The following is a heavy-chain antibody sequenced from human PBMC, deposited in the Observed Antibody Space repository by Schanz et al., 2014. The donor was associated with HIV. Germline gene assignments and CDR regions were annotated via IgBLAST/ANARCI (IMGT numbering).Heavy chain of an antibody. CDR2: INPNEGDT. Sequence: QVQLVQSGAAVKKPGASVKVSCKASGYTFTDYFVHWVRQAPGQGLEWMGWINPNEGDTKFAQKFRGRVTMTRDTSISPAYMELTRLRYDDTDVYYCAKSRFQLHWFDSWGQGTLVTVSS. D-gene: IGHD2-2*01. CDR1: GYTFTDYF. V-gene: IGHV1-2*02. CDR3: AKSRFQLHWFDS. J-gene: IGHJ5*01.